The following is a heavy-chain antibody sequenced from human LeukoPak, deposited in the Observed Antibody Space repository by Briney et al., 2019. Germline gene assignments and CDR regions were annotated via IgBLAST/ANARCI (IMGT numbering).Heavy chain of an antibody. Sequence: GGSLRLSCAASGFTVSSNYMSWVRQAPGKGLEWVSVIYSGGSTYYADSVKGRFTISRDNSKNTLYLQMNSLRAEDTAVYYCATGIAVAGLDAFDIWGQGTMVTVSS. V-gene: IGHV3-66*01. CDR1: GFTVSSNY. J-gene: IGHJ3*02. D-gene: IGHD6-19*01. CDR3: ATGIAVAGLDAFDI. CDR2: IYSGGST.